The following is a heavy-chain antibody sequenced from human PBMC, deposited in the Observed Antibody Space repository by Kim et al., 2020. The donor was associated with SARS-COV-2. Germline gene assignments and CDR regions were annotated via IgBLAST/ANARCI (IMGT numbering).Heavy chain of an antibody. D-gene: IGHD3-22*01. CDR3: ARVGDSSGYYLTNLYYFDY. V-gene: IGHV4-59*13. CDR2: IYYSGST. J-gene: IGHJ4*02. Sequence: SETLSLTCTVSGGSISSYYWSWIRQPPGKGLEWIGYIYYSGSTNYNPSLKSRVTISVDTSKNQFSLKLSSVTAADTAVYYCARVGDSSGYYLTNLYYFDYWGQGTLVTVSS. CDR1: GGSISSYY.